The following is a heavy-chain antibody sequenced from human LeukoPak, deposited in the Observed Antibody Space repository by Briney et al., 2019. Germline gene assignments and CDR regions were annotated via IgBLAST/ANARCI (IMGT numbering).Heavy chain of an antibody. CDR1: GYTFTSYY. D-gene: IGHD3-3*01. Sequence: ASVKVSCKASGYTFTSYYMHWVRQAPGQGLEWMGIINPSGGSTSYAQKFQGRVTMTRDMSTSTVYMELSSLRSEDTAVYYCARDLIRRITIFGVREDVCDIRGQRTMLTVSS. V-gene: IGHV1-46*01. CDR2: INPSGGST. CDR3: ARDLIRRITIFGVREDVCDI. J-gene: IGHJ3*02.